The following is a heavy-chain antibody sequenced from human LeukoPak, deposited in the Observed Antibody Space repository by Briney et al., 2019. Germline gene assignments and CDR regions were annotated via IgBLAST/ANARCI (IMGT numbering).Heavy chain of an antibody. J-gene: IGHJ4*02. CDR3: ARGGAPRTTELDY. Sequence: PSETLSLTCTVSGGSISGSCWSWIRQPPGKGLEWIGYICNSGSVNYIPSLENRVTISMDTSENQFSLRVHSLTTSDTAVYYCARGGAPRTTELDYWGQGTLVTVSS. V-gene: IGHV4-59*01. D-gene: IGHD1-1*01. CDR2: ICNSGSV. CDR1: GGSISGSC.